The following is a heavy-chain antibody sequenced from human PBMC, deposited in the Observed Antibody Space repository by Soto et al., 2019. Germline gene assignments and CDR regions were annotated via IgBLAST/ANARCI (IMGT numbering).Heavy chain of an antibody. V-gene: IGHV4-4*02. Sequence: QVQLQESGPGLVKPSGTLSLTCAVSGGSININNWWTWVRQPPGKGLEWIGEIYYNGNTNYNPSLKSRVTISVDKSKNQFSLMLTSVTAADTDFYYCARGDYLYYYGMDVWGQGTTVTVSS. CDR2: IYYNGNT. CDR3: ARGDYLYYYGMDV. D-gene: IGHD4-17*01. CDR1: GGSININNW. J-gene: IGHJ6*02.